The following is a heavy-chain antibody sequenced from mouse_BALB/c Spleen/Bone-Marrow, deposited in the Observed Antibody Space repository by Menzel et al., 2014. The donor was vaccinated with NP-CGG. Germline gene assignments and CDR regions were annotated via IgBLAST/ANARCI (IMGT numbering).Heavy chain of an antibody. CDR3: ARWDYAMDH. CDR1: GYAFTNYL. Sequence: VKEVESGAELVRPGTSVKVSCKASGYAFTNYLIEWVKQRPGQGLEWIGVINPGSGGTNYNEKFKGKATLTADKSSSTAYMQLSSLTSDDSAVYFCARWDYAMDHWGQGTSVTVSS. V-gene: IGHV1-54*01. CDR2: INPGSGGT. J-gene: IGHJ4*01.